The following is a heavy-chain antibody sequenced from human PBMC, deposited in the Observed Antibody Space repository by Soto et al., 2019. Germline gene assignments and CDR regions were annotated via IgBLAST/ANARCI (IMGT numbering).Heavy chain of an antibody. J-gene: IGHJ6*03. CDR3: AREAASDPSFYYHYMDV. V-gene: IGHV1-8*01. CDR1: GYTFSNYN. D-gene: IGHD3-10*01. Sequence: QEQLVQSGAEVKKPGAPVKVSCKASGYTFSNYNINWVRQASGQGREWMGWMNPDSGNTGYAEKFQGRVTTTRNSSISTAYMELSGLRSEDTAVYYCAREAASDPSFYYHYMDVWGKGTTVTVSS. CDR2: MNPDSGNT.